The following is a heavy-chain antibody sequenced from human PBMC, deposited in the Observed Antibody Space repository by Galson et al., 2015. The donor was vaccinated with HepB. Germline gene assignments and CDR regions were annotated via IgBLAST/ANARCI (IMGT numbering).Heavy chain of an antibody. V-gene: IGHV3-9*01. CDR3: AKDSAGWLQSHFDY. CDR2: ISWNSGSI. D-gene: IGHD5-24*01. J-gene: IGHJ4*02. Sequence: SLRLSCAASGFTFDDYAMHWVRQAPGKGLEWVSGISWNSGSIGYADSVKGRFTISRDNAKNSLYLQMNSLRAEDTALYYCAKDSAGWLQSHFDYWGQGTLVTVSS. CDR1: GFTFDDYA.